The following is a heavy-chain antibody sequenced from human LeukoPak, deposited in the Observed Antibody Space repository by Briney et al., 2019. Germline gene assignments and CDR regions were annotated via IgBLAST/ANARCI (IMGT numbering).Heavy chain of an antibody. CDR1: GGTFSSYA. CDR3: ARGRYDSSGYYLHLFDY. Sequence: EASVKVSCKASGGTFSSYAISWVRQAPGQGLEWMGGIIPIFGTANYAQKFQGRVTITADESTSTAYMELSSLRSEDTAVYYCARGRYDSSGYYLHLFDYWGQGTLVTVSS. CDR2: IIPIFGTA. V-gene: IGHV1-69*01. D-gene: IGHD3-22*01. J-gene: IGHJ4*02.